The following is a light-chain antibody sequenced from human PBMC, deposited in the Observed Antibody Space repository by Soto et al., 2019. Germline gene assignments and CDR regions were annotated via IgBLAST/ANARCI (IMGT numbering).Light chain of an antibody. J-gene: IGLJ2*01. Sequence: QLVLTQSPSASASLGASVKLTCTLSSGHSSYAIAWHQQQPEKGPRYLINLNSDGSHTKGDGIPDRFSGSSSGAERYLTISSLQSEDEADYYCQTWGSGIVVFGGGTQLTVL. V-gene: IGLV4-69*01. CDR1: SGHSSYA. CDR3: QTWGSGIVV. CDR2: LNSDGSH.